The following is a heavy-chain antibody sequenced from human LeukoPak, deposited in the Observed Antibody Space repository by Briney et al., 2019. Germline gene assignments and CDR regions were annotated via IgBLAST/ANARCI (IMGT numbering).Heavy chain of an antibody. Sequence: PGRSLRLSCAASGFTFSENNVHWVRQAPGKGLEWVALLSNDGNSYAYADSVKGRFTLSGDKSKTTLYLQMNSLRAEDTAVYYCARDRSGFYSVDYWGQGTLVTVSS. CDR2: LSNDGNSY. CDR1: GFTFSENN. CDR3: ARDRSGFYSVDY. V-gene: IGHV3-30-3*01. J-gene: IGHJ4*02. D-gene: IGHD5-12*01.